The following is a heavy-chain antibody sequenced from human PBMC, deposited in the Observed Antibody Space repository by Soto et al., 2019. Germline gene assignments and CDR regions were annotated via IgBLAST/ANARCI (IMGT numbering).Heavy chain of an antibody. J-gene: IGHJ6*02. V-gene: IGHV1-2*04. CDR2: INPNSGGT. D-gene: IGHD4-17*01. CDR1: GYTFTGYY. Sequence: ASVKVSCKASGYTFTGYYIHWVRQAPGQGLEWMGWINPNSGGTNYAQKFQGWVTMTRDTSISTAYMELSRLRSDDTAVYYCAREEYDYGDHLLYYYGMDVWGQGTTVTVS. CDR3: AREEYDYGDHLLYYYGMDV.